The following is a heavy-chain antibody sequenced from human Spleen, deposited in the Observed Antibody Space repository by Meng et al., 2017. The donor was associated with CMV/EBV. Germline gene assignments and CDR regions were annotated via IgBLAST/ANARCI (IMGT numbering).Heavy chain of an antibody. J-gene: IGHJ3*02. Sequence: GSLRLSCTASGASISTSYWTWIRQPPGKGLEWIGYIYYSGTTNYNTSLRSLITIPVDTSKNQFTLNLNSVAAADTAMYFCARVSSLGAFDIWGQGTMVTVSS. CDR2: IYYSGTT. V-gene: IGHV4-59*01. CDR3: ARVSSLGAFDI. CDR1: GASISTSY.